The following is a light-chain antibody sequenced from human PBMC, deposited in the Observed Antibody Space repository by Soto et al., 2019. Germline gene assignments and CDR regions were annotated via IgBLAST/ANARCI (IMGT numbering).Light chain of an antibody. V-gene: IGKV3-15*01. CDR2: GAS. Sequence: EIVMTQSPATLSVSPGERATFSCRASQSVSSNLAWYQQKPGQAPRLLIYGASIRATGIPARFSGSGSGTEFTLTISTLQSEDFAIYYCQQYNSYFGGGTKVEIK. CDR3: QQYNSY. CDR1: QSVSSN. J-gene: IGKJ4*01.